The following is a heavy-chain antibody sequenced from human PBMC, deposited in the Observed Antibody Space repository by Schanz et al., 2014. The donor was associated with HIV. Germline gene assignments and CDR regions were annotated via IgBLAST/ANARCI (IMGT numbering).Heavy chain of an antibody. D-gene: IGHD3-10*01. CDR3: ARVTMIRGNMFFDY. CDR1: GYIFTNYG. J-gene: IGHJ4*02. Sequence: QVHLVQSGAELKKPGASVTVSCETSGYIFTNYGISWMRQAPGQGLEWMGWMNPNSGNTGYAQKVQGRVTMTTDTSTSTAFMELRGLISDDTAVYYCARVTMIRGNMFFDYWGQGTLVTVSS. V-gene: IGHV1-18*01. CDR2: MNPNSGNT.